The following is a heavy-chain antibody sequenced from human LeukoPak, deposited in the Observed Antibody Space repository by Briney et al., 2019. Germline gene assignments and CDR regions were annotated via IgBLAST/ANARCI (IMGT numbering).Heavy chain of an antibody. D-gene: IGHD4-17*01. CDR1: GYTFISYG. J-gene: IGHJ4*02. V-gene: IGHV1-18*04. CDR3: ARDDLHGDLDFDY. CDR2: ISGYNGNT. Sequence: ASVKVSCKASGYTFISYGISWVRQAPGQGLEWMGWISGYNGNTNYAQKFQGRVTMTTDTSTSTAYMELGSLRADDTAVYYCARDDLHGDLDFDYWGQGTLVTVSS.